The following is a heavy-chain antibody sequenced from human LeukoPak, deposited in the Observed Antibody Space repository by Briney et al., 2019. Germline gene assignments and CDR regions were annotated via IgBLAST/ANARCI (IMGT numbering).Heavy chain of an antibody. CDR1: GGSISAYY. J-gene: IGHJ5*02. D-gene: IGHD2-15*01. Sequence: SETLSLTCTVSGGSISAYYWSWIRQPPGKGLEWIGYIYYSGSTNYNPSFKSRVTISVDTSKNQFSLKLSSVPAADTAVYYCARHCSGGSCYFGIDPWGQGTLVTVSS. CDR2: IYYSGST. V-gene: IGHV4-59*01. CDR3: ARHCSGGSCYFGIDP.